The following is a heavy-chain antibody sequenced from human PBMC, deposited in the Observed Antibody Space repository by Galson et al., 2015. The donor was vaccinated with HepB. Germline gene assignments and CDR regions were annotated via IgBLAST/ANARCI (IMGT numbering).Heavy chain of an antibody. V-gene: IGHV3-49*03. CDR3: TPDQGPGHYYYYYGMDV. J-gene: IGHJ6*02. CDR2: IRSKAYGGTT. Sequence: SLRLSCAASGFTFGDYAMSWFRQAPGKGLEWVGFIRSKAYGGTTEYAASVKGRFTISRDDSKSIAYLQMNSLKTEDTAVYYCTPDQGPGHYYYYYGMDVWGQGTTVTVSS. CDR1: GFTFGDYA.